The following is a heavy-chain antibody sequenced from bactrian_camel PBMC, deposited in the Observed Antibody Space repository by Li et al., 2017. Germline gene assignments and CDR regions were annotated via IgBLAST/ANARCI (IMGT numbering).Heavy chain of an antibody. CDR3: AAVSAPAEGRCAYYAHRYYTD. Sequence: SGDTFRRLCMGWFRQSPGSKREGVAAIYTGDAARYRGGDGAYYRDSVKGRFTISQDNAKNTVHLQMNDLKPEDTAMYYCAAVSAPAEGRCAYYAHRYYTDWGQGTQVTVSS. V-gene: IGHV3-3*01. CDR1: GDTFRRLC. CDR2: IYTGDAARYRGGDGA. D-gene: IGHD2*01. J-gene: IGHJ4*01.